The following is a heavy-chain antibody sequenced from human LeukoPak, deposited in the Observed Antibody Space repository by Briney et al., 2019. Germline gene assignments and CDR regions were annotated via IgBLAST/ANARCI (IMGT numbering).Heavy chain of an antibody. CDR2: IYTSGST. CDR3: ARGRRAATGSFDY. V-gene: IGHV4-61*02. D-gene: IGHD6-13*01. J-gene: IGHJ4*02. Sequence: PSQTLSLTCTVSGGSISSGSYYWSWIRQPAGKGLEWIGRIYTSGSTNYNPSLKSRVTISVDTSKNQFSLKLSSVTAADTAVYYCARGRRAATGSFDYWGQGTLVTVSS. CDR1: GGSISSGSYY.